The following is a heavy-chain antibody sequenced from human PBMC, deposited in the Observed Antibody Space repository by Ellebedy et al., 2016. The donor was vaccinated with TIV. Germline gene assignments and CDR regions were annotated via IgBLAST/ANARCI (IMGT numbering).Heavy chain of an antibody. J-gene: IGHJ4*02. CDR3: AREGDSGSYVFHF. CDR2: IIPVFETA. Sequence: AASVKVSCKASGGTFNTYAINWVRQDPGQGLEWMGMIIPVFETASYAQKFQGRVTITADKSTGTAYMELNNLRSDDTAVDYCAREGDSGSYVFHFWGQGTLVNVSS. CDR1: GGTFNTYA. V-gene: IGHV1-69*06. D-gene: IGHD3-16*01.